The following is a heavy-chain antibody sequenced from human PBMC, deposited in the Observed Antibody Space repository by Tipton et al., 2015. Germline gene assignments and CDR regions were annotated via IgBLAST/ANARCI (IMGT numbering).Heavy chain of an antibody. CDR3: ARGRGRHGGLFDS. CDR1: SDSINKYY. Sequence: TLSLTCTVSSDSINKYYWSWIRQPPGKELQWIGYIQYSGGTNYNPSLKSRVTISVDESKNEFSLRLNSVTVADTAAYYCARGRGRHGGLFDSWGQGILVTVSS. CDR2: IQYSGGT. V-gene: IGHV4-59*12. J-gene: IGHJ4*02. D-gene: IGHD4-23*01.